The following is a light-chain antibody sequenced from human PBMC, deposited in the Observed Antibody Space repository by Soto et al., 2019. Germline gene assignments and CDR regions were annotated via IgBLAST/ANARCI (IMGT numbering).Light chain of an antibody. CDR1: SSDVGTYNL. CDR2: EGT. CDR3: CSYVDSNTPVL. J-gene: IGLJ2*01. V-gene: IGLV2-23*01. Sequence: QSVLTQPASVSGSPGQSITISCTGTSSDVGTYNLVSWYQQHPGKAPKLMIYEGTKRFSGVSNRFSGSKSGNTASLTISGLQTEDEADYYCCSYVDSNTPVLFGGGTQLTVL.